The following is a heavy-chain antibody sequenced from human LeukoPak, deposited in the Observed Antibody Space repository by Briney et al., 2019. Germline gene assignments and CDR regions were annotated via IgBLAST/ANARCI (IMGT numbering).Heavy chain of an antibody. CDR1: GGTFSSYA. J-gene: IGHJ4*02. CDR2: IIPIFGTA. D-gene: IGHD3-9*01. V-gene: IGHV1-69*01. CDR3: ARSYYDILGAFDY. Sequence: SVKVSCKASGGTFSSYAISWVRQAPGQGLEWMGGIIPIFGTANHAQKFQGRVTITADESTSTAYMELSSLRSEDTAVYYCARSYYDILGAFDYWGQGTLVTVSS.